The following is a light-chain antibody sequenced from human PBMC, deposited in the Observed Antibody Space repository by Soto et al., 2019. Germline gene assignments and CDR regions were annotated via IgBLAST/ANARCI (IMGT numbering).Light chain of an antibody. CDR1: SSDVGAYNY. J-gene: IGLJ2*01. Sequence: QSVLTQPASVSGSPGQSITISCTGTSSDVGAYNYVSWYQHHPGKAPKLMIYDVSNRPSGVSLRFSASKSGNTASLTISGLQAEDEADYYCSSYTSSSTVVFGGGTKVTV. CDR2: DVS. V-gene: IGLV2-14*03. CDR3: SSYTSSSTVV.